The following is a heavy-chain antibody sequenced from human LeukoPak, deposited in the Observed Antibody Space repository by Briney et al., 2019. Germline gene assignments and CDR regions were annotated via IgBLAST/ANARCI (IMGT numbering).Heavy chain of an antibody. CDR3: ARLGSKWSFDY. CDR2: IWYEGSNK. J-gene: IGHJ4*02. V-gene: IGHV3-33*01. Sequence: GGSLRLSCAGSGFTFSNYGMNWVRQAPGKGLEWVAVIWYEGSNKYYADSVKGRFTISRDNSENTVYLQMNSLRAEDTAVYYCARLGSKWSFDYWGQGTLVTVSS. D-gene: IGHD2-15*01. CDR1: GFTFSNYG.